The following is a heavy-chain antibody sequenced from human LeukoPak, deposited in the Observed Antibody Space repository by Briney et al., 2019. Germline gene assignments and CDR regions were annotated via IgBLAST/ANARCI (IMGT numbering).Heavy chain of an antibody. CDR1: GFTVSNNY. CDR3: AKGYSGSYSAFDY. D-gene: IGHD1-26*01. V-gene: IGHV3-53*01. Sequence: GGSLRLSCAASGFTVSNNYMSWVRQAPGKGLEWVSVIYSGDNTYYADSVKGRFTISRDNSKNTLYLQMNSLRAEDTAVYFCAKGYSGSYSAFDYWGQGTLVTVSS. J-gene: IGHJ4*02. CDR2: IYSGDNT.